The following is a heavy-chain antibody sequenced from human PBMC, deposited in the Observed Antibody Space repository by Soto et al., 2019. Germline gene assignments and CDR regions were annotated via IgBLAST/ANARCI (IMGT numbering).Heavy chain of an antibody. CDR2: MNPTSGNT. Sequence: QVQLVQSGAEVKKPGASVKVSCKASGYTFTSYDINWVRQATGQGLEWMGWMNPTSGNTGYAQKFQGRVTMTRNTSISTAYMELSSLRAEDTAVYYCARAKGQSYGMDVWGQGTTVTVSS. V-gene: IGHV1-8*01. CDR3: ARAKGQSYGMDV. J-gene: IGHJ6*02. CDR1: GYTFTSYD.